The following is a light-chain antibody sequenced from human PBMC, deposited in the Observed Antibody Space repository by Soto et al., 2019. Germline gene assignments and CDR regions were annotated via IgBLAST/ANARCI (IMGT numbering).Light chain of an antibody. Sequence: EIVLTQSPGTLSLSPGDRATLSCWASQSVNSDYFAWYQQKPGQAPRLLIYAASSRATGIPDRFSGSGSGTTFTLTISSLEPEDLAVYYCQQYATSPRTFGPGTKVEI. CDR2: AAS. V-gene: IGKV3-20*01. CDR3: QQYATSPRT. CDR1: QSVNSDY. J-gene: IGKJ1*01.